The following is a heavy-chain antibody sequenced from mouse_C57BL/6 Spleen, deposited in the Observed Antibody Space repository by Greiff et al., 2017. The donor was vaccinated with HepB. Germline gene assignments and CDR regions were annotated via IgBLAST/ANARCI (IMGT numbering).Heavy chain of an antibody. Sequence: EVMLVESGGGLVQPKGSLKLSCAASGFTFNTYAMHWVRQAPGKGLEWVARIRSKSSNYATYYADSVKDRFTISRDDSQSMLYLQMNNLKTEDTAMYYCVREGRVTTVSMYFDVWGTGTTVTVSS. D-gene: IGHD1-1*01. CDR3: VREGRVTTVSMYFDV. CDR2: IRSKSSNYAT. V-gene: IGHV10-3*01. J-gene: IGHJ1*03. CDR1: GFTFNTYA.